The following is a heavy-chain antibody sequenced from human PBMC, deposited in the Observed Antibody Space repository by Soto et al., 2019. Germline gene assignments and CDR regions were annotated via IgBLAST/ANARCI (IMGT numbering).Heavy chain of an antibody. CDR2: IYYSGNT. Sequence: PSETLSLTCTVSGGSAPSGSYYWSWLRQPPGKGLEWIGYIYYSGNTNYNPSLKSRVTISVDTSKNQISLKLRSVTAADTAVYYCARDQGIAVAVFDYWGQGTLVTVSS. CDR1: GGSAPSGSYY. J-gene: IGHJ4*02. D-gene: IGHD6-19*01. CDR3: ARDQGIAVAVFDY. V-gene: IGHV4-61*01.